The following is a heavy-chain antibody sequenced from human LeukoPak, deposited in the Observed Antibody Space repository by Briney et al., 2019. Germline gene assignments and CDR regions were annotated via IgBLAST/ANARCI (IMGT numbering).Heavy chain of an antibody. Sequence: ASEKVSCNASGGTFTSYGISWVRQAPGQGLEWMGGIIPILGTANYEQKFQGRVTITTDESNSTAYMELSSMKSEDTDAYYCAREVLGYDRSGYYVACDMWGERTRVSVST. CDR2: IIPILGTA. J-gene: IGHJ3*02. CDR1: GGTFTSYG. V-gene: IGHV1-69*05. CDR3: AREVLGYDRSGYYVACDM. D-gene: IGHD3-22*01.